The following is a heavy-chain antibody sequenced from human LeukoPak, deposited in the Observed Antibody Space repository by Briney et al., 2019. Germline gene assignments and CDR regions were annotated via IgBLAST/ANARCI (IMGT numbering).Heavy chain of an antibody. J-gene: IGHJ4*02. Sequence: GSLRLSCVASGLAVSNYAMSWARQAPGKGLEWVSVSGSGGSTFYADSVKGRFTVSRDNSKNTVYLQMNSLRAEDTAVYYCAARPGDGYWGQGTLVTVSS. CDR2: SGSGGST. D-gene: IGHD1-1*01. CDR1: GLAVSNYA. V-gene: IGHV3-23*01. CDR3: AARPGDGY.